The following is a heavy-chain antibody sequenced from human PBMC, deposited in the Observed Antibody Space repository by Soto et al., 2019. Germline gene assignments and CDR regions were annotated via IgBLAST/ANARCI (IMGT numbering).Heavy chain of an antibody. CDR2: IIPIFGTA. D-gene: IGHD3-3*02. Sequence: QVQLVQSGAEVKKPGSSVKVSCKASGGTFSNYPFSWVRQAPGQGLEWMGGIIPIFGTANYAQKFQGRVTITADASTTTVYLELSSLTSEDTAVYYCARVLAFRDGYISHFDFWGQGTLVTVSS. CDR3: ARVLAFRDGYISHFDF. V-gene: IGHV1-69*01. J-gene: IGHJ4*02. CDR1: GGTFSNYP.